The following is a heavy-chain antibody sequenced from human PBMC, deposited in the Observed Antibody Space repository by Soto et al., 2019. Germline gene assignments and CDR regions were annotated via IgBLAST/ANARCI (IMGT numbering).Heavy chain of an antibody. D-gene: IGHD1-1*01. V-gene: IGHV3-74*03. CDR2: INSDGSST. CDR3: AREGMPACTTTACLRQGDT. Sequence: EVQLVESGGGLVQPGGSLIVSCAASGFTFSSYWMHWVRQAPGKGLVWVSRINSDGSSTTYADSVKGRFIISRDNAKNTLYLQVSSLRAEDTAVYYCAREGMPACTTTACLRQGDTWGRGTLVTVSS. J-gene: IGHJ5*02. CDR1: GFTFSSYW.